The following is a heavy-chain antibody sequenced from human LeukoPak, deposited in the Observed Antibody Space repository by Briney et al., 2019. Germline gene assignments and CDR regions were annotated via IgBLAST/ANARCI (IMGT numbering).Heavy chain of an antibody. CDR2: IYYCGST. V-gene: IGHV4-39*01. Sequence: SETLSLTCTVSGGSISSSSYYWGWIRQPPGKGLEWIGSIYYCGSTYYNPSLKSRVTISVDTSKNQFSLKLSSVTAADTAVYYCARQGAFNYWGQGTLVTVSS. CDR1: GGSISSSSYY. D-gene: IGHD3-16*01. CDR3: ARQGAFNY. J-gene: IGHJ4*02.